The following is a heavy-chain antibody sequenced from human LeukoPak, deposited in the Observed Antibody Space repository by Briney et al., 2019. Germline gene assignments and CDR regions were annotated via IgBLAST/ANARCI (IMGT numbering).Heavy chain of an antibody. CDR2: ISSSSSTI. V-gene: IGHV3-48*01. CDR1: GFTFSSYS. J-gene: IGHJ4*02. Sequence: PGGSLRLSCAASGFTFSSYSMNWVRQAPGKGMEWVSYISSSSSTIYYADSVKGRFTISRDNAKNSLYLQMNSLRAEDTAVYYCARGPYSSSWYYPAGQPEYYFDYWGQGTLVTVSS. CDR3: ARGPYSSSWYYPAGQPEYYFDY. D-gene: IGHD6-13*01.